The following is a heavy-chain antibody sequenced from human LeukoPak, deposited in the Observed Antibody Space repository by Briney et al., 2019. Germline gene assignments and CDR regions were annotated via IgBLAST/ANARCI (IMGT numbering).Heavy chain of an antibody. CDR1: NGSISGYY. V-gene: IGHV4-59*01. D-gene: IGHD5-18*01. Sequence: PSETLSLTCTVSNGSISGYYWSWIRQPPGKGLEWIGYIYYSGSTNYNPSLKSRVTISVDTSKNQFSLKLSSVTAADTAVYYCARDWGVDTAMVFDYWGQGPLVTVSS. CDR2: IYYSGST. J-gene: IGHJ4*02. CDR3: ARDWGVDTAMVFDY.